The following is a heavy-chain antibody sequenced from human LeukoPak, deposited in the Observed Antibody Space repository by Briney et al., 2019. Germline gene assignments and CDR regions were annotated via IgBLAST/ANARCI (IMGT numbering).Heavy chain of an antibody. CDR1: GFTFSSYE. Sequence: GGSLRLSCAASGFTFSSYEMNWVRQAPGKGLEWVSYISSSGSTIYYAVSVKGRFTISRDDSKNTAYLQMDSLKTADTAVYYCTGNYYGSGSYADFDYWGQGTLVTVSS. V-gene: IGHV3-48*03. D-gene: IGHD3-10*01. J-gene: IGHJ4*02. CDR2: ISSSGSTI. CDR3: TGNYYGSGSYADFDY.